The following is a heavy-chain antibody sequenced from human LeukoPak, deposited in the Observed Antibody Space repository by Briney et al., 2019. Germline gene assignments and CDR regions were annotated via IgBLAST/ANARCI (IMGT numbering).Heavy chain of an antibody. Sequence: PGGSLRLSCAASGFTFSSYDMHWVRQATGKGLEWVSAIGTAGDTYYPGSVKGRFTISRENAKNSLYLQMNSLRAGDTAVYYCARSYRPTWIQLPIDGMDVWGQGTTVTVSS. J-gene: IGHJ6*02. CDR2: IGTAGDT. CDR3: ARSYRPTWIQLPIDGMDV. CDR1: GFTFSSYD. V-gene: IGHV3-13*01. D-gene: IGHD5-18*01.